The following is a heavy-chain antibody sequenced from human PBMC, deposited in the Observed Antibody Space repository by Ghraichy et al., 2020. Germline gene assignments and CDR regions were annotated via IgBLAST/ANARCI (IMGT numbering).Heavy chain of an antibody. Sequence: GGSLRLSCAASGFTFSSYGMHWVRQAPGKGLEWVAVISYDGSNKYYADSMKGRFTISRDNSKNTLYLQMNSLRAEDTAVYYCAKEGPGDYYDSSGYYPYFDYWGQGTLVTVSS. CDR1: GFTFSSYG. J-gene: IGHJ4*02. V-gene: IGHV3-30*18. CDR3: AKEGPGDYYDSSGYYPYFDY. CDR2: ISYDGSNK. D-gene: IGHD3-22*01.